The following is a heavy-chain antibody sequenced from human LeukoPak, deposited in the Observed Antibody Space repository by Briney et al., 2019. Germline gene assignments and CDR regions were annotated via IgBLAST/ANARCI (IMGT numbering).Heavy chain of an antibody. V-gene: IGHV3-33*01. CDR2: IWYDGSNV. CDR1: GFNFGTYS. Sequence: GRSLRLSCAASGFNFGTYSMHWARQAPGKGLEWVAVIWYDGSNVDYVDTVKGRFTISRDNSKNTLYLQMNSLRAEDTAVYYCAREMAVWGQGALVTVSS. D-gene: IGHD2-8*01. CDR3: AREMAV. J-gene: IGHJ4*02.